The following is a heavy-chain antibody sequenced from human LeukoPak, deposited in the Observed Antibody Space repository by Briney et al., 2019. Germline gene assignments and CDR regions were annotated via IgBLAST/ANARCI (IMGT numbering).Heavy chain of an antibody. CDR3: ARSAPAINSGLVDY. V-gene: IGHV1-18*01. CDR2: ISAYNGNT. J-gene: IGHJ4*02. Sequence: ASVKVSCKASGYTFTSYGISWVRQAPGQGREWMGWISAYNGNTNYAQKLQGRVTMTTDTSTSTAYMELRSLRADDTAVYYCARSAPAINSGLVDYWGQGTLVTVSS. D-gene: IGHD3-22*01. CDR1: GYTFTSYG.